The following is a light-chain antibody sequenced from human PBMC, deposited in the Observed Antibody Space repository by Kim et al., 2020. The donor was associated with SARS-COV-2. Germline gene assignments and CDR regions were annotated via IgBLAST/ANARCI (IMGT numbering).Light chain of an antibody. CDR3: SAWDNSIIAGV. V-gene: IGLV10-54*01. CDR1: NNNVSDQG. CDR2: WNN. Sequence: TGTLPCTGSNNNVSDQGAVWLQQHQGRPPKTLSEWNNKQPSGTSERTSASRSGNTASLPINGLQPEEEDDYYCSAWDNSIIAGVFGGGTKLTVL. J-gene: IGLJ3*02.